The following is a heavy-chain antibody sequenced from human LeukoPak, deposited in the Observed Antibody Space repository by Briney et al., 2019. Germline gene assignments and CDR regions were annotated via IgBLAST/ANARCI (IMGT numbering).Heavy chain of an antibody. CDR1: GYTFTCHY. CDR2: IHPNSGAT. J-gene: IGHJ4*02. CDR3: ARDDDWGPDY. V-gene: IGHV1-2*02. D-gene: IGHD3-9*01. Sequence: ASVKVSCKASGYTFTCHYMHWIRQARGQGLEWMGWIHPNSGATHYNQKLQGRVTMTSDTSIDTVYMELTSLIYDDTAVYYCARDDDWGPDYWGQGTLVTVSS.